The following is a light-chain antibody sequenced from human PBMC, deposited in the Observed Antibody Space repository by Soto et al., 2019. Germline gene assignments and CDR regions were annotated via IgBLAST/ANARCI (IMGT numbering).Light chain of an antibody. CDR2: DVS. Sequence: QSVLTQPASVSGSPGQSITISCTGTSSDVGGYNYVSWYQQHPGKAPILMIYDVSNRPSGVSNRSSGSKSGNTASLTISGLQAEDEAHDYCSSYTSSSTLMVFGGGTKLTVL. V-gene: IGLV2-14*01. J-gene: IGLJ2*01. CDR3: SSYTSSSTLMV. CDR1: SSDVGGYNY.